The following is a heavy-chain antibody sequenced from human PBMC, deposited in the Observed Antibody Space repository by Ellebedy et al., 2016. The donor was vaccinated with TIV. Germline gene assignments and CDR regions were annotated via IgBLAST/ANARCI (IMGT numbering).Heavy chain of an antibody. CDR3: ARDPALPRGRFDP. CDR2: IYSTGRTGGT. V-gene: IGHV4-4*07. CDR1: GGSISSYY. J-gene: IGHJ5*02. Sequence: MPSETLSLTCTVSGGSISSYYWSRIRQPAGKGLEWIGRIYSTGRTGGTNYSPSLKSRITMSVDRSKDQFSLNLSSVTAADTAVYYCARDPALPRGRFDPWGQGTLVTVSS.